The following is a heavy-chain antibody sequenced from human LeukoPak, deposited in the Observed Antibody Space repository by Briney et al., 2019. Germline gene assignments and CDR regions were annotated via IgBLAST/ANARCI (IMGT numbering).Heavy chain of an antibody. CDR3: ARDGDSCTSTSCYYPLDY. CDR2: VSAYNGNR. CDR1: GYTVTSYG. D-gene: IGHD2-2*01. Sequence: ASVKVSCKTSGYTVTSYGISWVRQAPGQGLEWMGLVSAYNGNRNYSQNLQGRVTMTTDTSTSTAYTDLRSLRSDDTAVYYCARDGDSCTSTSCYYPLDYWGQGTLVTVSS. J-gene: IGHJ4*02. V-gene: IGHV1-18*01.